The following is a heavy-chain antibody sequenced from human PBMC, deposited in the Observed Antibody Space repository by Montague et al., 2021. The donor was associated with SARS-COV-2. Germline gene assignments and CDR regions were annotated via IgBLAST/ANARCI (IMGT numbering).Heavy chain of an antibody. CDR2: IYWDDDK. CDR3: AHSPIERGF. Sequence: PALAKPTQTLTLTCTFSGFSLNASGVGVGWIRQPPGKALEWLASIYWDDDKRYSPSPKTRLTITKDTSKSQVVLRMTNVDPVDTATYYCAHSPIERGFWGQGTLVTVSS. V-gene: IGHV2-5*02. D-gene: IGHD5-24*01. J-gene: IGHJ4*02. CDR1: GFSLNASGVG.